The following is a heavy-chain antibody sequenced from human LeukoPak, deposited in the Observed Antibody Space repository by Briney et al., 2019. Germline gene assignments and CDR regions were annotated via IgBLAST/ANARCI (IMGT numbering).Heavy chain of an antibody. CDR3: ARGQVATIPYYYYYMDV. CDR1: GGSISSYY. J-gene: IGHJ6*03. Sequence: SETLSLTCTVSGGSISSYYWSWIRQPAGKGLEWIGRIYTSGSTNYNPSLKSRVTMSVDTSKNQFSLKLSSVTAADTAVYYCARGQVATIPYYYYYMDVWGKGTTVTVSS. D-gene: IGHD5-12*01. V-gene: IGHV4-4*07. CDR2: IYTSGST.